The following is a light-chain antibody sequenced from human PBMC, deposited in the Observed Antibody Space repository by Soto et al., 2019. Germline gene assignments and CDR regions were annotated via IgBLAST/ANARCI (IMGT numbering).Light chain of an antibody. J-gene: IGKJ1*01. V-gene: IGKV2-28*01. Sequence: DIVMTQSPLSLPVTPGEPASISCRSSQSLLHSNGHTYLDWYLQKPGQSPQLLIYLVSNRASGVPDRVSGSGSGTDFTLKISRVEAEDVGVYYCMQSLQTPWTLGQGTKVEIK. CDR3: MQSLQTPWT. CDR1: QSLLHSNGHTY. CDR2: LVS.